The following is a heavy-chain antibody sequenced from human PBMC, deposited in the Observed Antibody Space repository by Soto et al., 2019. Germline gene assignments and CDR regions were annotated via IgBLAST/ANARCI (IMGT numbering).Heavy chain of an antibody. CDR1: GFTFSSYA. CDR2: ISGGGETT. V-gene: IGHV3-23*01. J-gene: IGHJ3*02. CDR3: AKPNHQANAFDI. Sequence: GGSLRLSCAASGFTFSSYAMNWVRQAPGKGLEWVSTISGGGETTYYADSVKGRFTFSGDNSKSTLYLQMSSLRAEDTAIYYCAKPNHQANAFDIWGQGTMVTVSS.